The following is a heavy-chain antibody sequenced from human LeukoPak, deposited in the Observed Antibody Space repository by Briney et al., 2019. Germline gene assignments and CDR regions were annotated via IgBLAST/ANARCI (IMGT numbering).Heavy chain of an antibody. Sequence: ASVKVSCKASGYTFTSYYMHWVRQAPGQGLEWMGIINPSGGSTSYAQKFQGRVTMTRDTSTSTVYMELSSLRSEDTAVYYCARHGGRFYYYGSGSYYHYWGQGTLVTVSS. D-gene: IGHD3-10*01. CDR1: GYTFTSYY. J-gene: IGHJ4*02. CDR3: ARHGGRFYYYGSGSYYHY. V-gene: IGHV1-46*01. CDR2: INPSGGST.